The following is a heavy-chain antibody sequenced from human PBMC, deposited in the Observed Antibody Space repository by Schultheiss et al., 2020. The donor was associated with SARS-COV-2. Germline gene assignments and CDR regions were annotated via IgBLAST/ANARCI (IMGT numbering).Heavy chain of an antibody. CDR3: AKGFYYYDSSGYSY. CDR1: GFTFSSYG. V-gene: IGHV3-33*06. D-gene: IGHD3-22*01. J-gene: IGHJ4*02. Sequence: GGSLRLSCAASGFTFSSYGMHWVRQAPGKGLEWVAVIWYDGSNKYYADSVKGRFTISRDNSKNTLYLQMNSLRAEDTAVYYCAKGFYYYDSSGYSYWGQGTLVTVSS. CDR2: IWYDGSNK.